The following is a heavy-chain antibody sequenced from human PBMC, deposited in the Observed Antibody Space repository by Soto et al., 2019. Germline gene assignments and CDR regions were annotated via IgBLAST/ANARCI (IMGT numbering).Heavy chain of an antibody. V-gene: IGHV4-39*01. CDR1: GGSISSSSYY. CDR3: ARHAYDSSGYYWNY. J-gene: IGHJ4*02. Sequence: LSLTCTVSGGSISSSSYYWGWIRQPPGKGLEWIGSIYYSGSTYYNPSLKSRVTISVDTSKNQFSLKLSSVTAADTAVYYCARHAYDSSGYYWNYWGQGTLVTVSS. D-gene: IGHD3-22*01. CDR2: IYYSGST.